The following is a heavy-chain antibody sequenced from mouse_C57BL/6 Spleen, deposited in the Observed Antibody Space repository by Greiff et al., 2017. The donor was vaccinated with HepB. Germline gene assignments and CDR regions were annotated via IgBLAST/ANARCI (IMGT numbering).Heavy chain of an antibody. J-gene: IGHJ3*01. Sequence: QVQLQQSGAELVRPGASVTLSCKASGYTFTDYEMHWVKQTPVHGLEWIGAIDPETGGTAYNQKFKGKAILTAEKSSSTAYMQLSSLTSEDSAVYFCARRDDGYYVGFAYWGQGTLVTVSA. CDR1: GYTFTDYE. CDR2: IDPETGGT. V-gene: IGHV1-15*01. CDR3: ARRDDGYYVGFAY. D-gene: IGHD2-3*01.